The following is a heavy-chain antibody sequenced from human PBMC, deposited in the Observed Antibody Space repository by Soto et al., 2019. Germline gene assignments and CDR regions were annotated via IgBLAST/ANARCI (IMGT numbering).Heavy chain of an antibody. V-gene: IGHV1-18*01. Sequence: QVQLVQSGAEVKKPGASVKVSCKASGYKFTTYGVSWVRQAPGQGPEWMGWISPYNGNTNYAQTLQGRVSMTTDTATGTAYLEVRSLRSDDTAVYFCAREGGLRSYDWPPDYWGQGTLVTVSS. CDR2: ISPYNGNT. CDR1: GYKFTTYG. CDR3: AREGGLRSYDWPPDY. D-gene: IGHD3-9*01. J-gene: IGHJ4*02.